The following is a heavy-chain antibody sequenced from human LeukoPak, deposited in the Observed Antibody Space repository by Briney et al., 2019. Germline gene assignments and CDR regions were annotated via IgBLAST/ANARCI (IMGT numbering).Heavy chain of an antibody. CDR3: ARGHYYDSSGYYPDHYDY. D-gene: IGHD3-22*01. CDR2: INPSGGST. CDR1: GYTFTSYY. V-gene: IGHV1-46*01. J-gene: IGHJ4*02. Sequence: ASVKVSCKASGYTFTSYYMHWVRQAPGQGLEWMRIINPSGGSTSYAQKFQGRVTMTRDTSTSTVYMELSSLRSEDTAVYYCARGHYYDSSGYYPDHYDYWGQGTLVTVSS.